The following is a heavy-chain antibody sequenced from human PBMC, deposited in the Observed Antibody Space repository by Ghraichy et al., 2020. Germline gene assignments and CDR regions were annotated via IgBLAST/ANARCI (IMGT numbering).Heavy chain of an antibody. CDR3: ARAGDRGGYDAFDI. J-gene: IGHJ3*02. V-gene: IGHV6-1*01. D-gene: IGHD3-10*01. CDR1: GDSVSSNSTT. Sequence: SQTLSLTCAISGDSVSSNSTTWNWIRQSPSRGLEWLGRTYYRSEWYTDYAVSVTSRIIINPDTSKNQFSLQLNSVTPEDTAVYYCARAGDRGGYDAFDIWGQGTMVTVSS. CDR2: TYYRSEWYT.